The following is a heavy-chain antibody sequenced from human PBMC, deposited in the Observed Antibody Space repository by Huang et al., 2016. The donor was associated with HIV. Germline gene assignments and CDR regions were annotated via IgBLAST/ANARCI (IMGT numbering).Heavy chain of an antibody. CDR3: ALKGDSSGWEYFRH. V-gene: IGHV3-33*08. D-gene: IGHD6-19*01. CDR2: IWYDGSNK. Sequence: QVQLVESGGGVVQPGRSLRLSCAASGFTFSSYGMHWVRQAPGKGLGGVAVIWYDGSNKYYADSVKGRFTIARDNSKNTLYLQMNSLKTEDTAVYYCALKGDSSGWEYFRHWGQGTLVTVSS. J-gene: IGHJ1*01. CDR1: GFTFSSYG.